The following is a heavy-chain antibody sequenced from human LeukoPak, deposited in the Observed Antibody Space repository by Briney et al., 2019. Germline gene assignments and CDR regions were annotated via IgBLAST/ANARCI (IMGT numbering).Heavy chain of an antibody. CDR3: AREILQWLSPRGAFDI. V-gene: IGHV3-7*01. CDR1: GFTFSSYG. Sequence: GGSLRLSCAASGFTFSSYGMHWVRQAPGKGLEWVANIKQDGSEKYYVDSVKGRFTISRDNAKNSLYLQMNSLRAEDTAVYYCAREILQWLSPRGAFDIWGQGTMVTVSS. CDR2: IKQDGSEK. J-gene: IGHJ3*02. D-gene: IGHD6-19*01.